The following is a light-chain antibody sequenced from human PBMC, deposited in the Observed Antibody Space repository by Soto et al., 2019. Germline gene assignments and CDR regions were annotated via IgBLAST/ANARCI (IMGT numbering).Light chain of an antibody. CDR2: GAS. Sequence: DIQMTQSPSSLSASVGDRVAITCRASQIIGSYLNWYQQKPGKAPKLLIYGASSLQSGVPSRFSGGGSGTDFTLTISSLQPEDFASYYCQQSYDPPFTFGPGTKVDL. CDR3: QQSYDPPFT. J-gene: IGKJ3*01. CDR1: QIIGSY. V-gene: IGKV1-39*01.